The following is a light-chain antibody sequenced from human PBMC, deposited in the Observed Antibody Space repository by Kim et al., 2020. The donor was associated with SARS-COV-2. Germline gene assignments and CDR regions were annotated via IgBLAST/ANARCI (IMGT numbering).Light chain of an antibody. J-gene: IGLJ3*02. CDR2: DVS. CDR3: SSYTSSSTWV. V-gene: IGLV2-14*01. Sequence: QSALTQTASVSGSPGQSITISCTGTSSDVGSYNYVSWYQQHPGKAPKLMIYDVSKRPSGVSNRFSGSKSGNTASLTISGLQAEDEADYYCSSYTSSSTWVFGGGTQLTVL. CDR1: SSDVGSYNY.